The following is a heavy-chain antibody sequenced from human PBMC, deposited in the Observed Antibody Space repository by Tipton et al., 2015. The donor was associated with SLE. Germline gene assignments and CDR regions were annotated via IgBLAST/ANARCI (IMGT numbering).Heavy chain of an antibody. CDR3: ARVGTVDTAMGPYYYYMDV. J-gene: IGHJ6*03. D-gene: IGHD5-18*01. Sequence: LRLSCTVSGVSISSGDYYWTWIRQHPGKGLEWIGDIYYSGSTNYNPSLKSRVTISVDTSKNQFSLKLSSVTAADTAVYYCARVGTVDTAMGPYYYYMDVWGKGTTVTVSS. CDR2: IYYSGST. CDR1: GVSISSGDYY. V-gene: IGHV4-30-4*08.